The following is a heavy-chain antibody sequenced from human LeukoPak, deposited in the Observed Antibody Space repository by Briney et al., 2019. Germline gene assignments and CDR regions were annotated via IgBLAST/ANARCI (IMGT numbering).Heavy chain of an antibody. CDR1: GYTLTELS. D-gene: IGHD2-2*02. Sequence: ASVKVSCKVSGYTLTELSMHWVRQAPGKGLEWMGGFDPEDGETIYAQKFQGRVTMTEDTSTDTAYMELSSLRSDDTAVYYCARDSIGCSSTSCYIDYWGQGTLVTVSS. V-gene: IGHV1-24*01. J-gene: IGHJ4*02. CDR3: ARDSIGCSSTSCYIDY. CDR2: FDPEDGET.